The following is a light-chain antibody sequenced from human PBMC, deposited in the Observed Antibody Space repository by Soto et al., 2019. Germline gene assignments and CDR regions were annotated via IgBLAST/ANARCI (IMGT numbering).Light chain of an antibody. CDR1: QSCSSY. Sequence: IMLTKSPAPLTLSQGDRATPPRRASQSCSSYSARDQQKPVQDPRLPNHDASNRATGIPDRFSGSGSGTDFTLTISILEPEDFAVYYCQQRGNWLITFRQGTRLEI. V-gene: IGKV3-11*01. J-gene: IGKJ5*01. CDR3: QQRGNWLIT. CDR2: DAS.